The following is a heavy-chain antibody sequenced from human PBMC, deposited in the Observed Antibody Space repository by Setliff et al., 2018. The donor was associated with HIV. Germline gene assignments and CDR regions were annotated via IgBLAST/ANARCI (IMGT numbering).Heavy chain of an antibody. J-gene: IGHJ6*03. CDR3: AKTTPQPHYYYYVDV. CDR1: GYIFSTYG. D-gene: IGHD4-17*01. CDR2: ISASNGNT. Sequence: ASVKVSCKASGYIFSTYGISCVRQAPGQGLEWMGWISASNGNTHYAQKVQGRVTLTTDTSTNTAYMELRSLRSDDAAVYYCAKTTPQPHYYYYVDVWGKGTTVTVSS. V-gene: IGHV1-18*01.